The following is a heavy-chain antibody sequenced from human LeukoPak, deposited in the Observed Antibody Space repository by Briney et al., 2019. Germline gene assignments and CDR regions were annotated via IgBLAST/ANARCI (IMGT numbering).Heavy chain of an antibody. CDR1: GYNFVGYY. V-gene: IGHV1-2*06. Sequence: ASVKVSCKASGYNFVGYYIHWVRQAPGQGLEWMGRINPRDGETSFAQKFQGRVTMTTDTSISTAYMELSGLRYDDTAVYYCGRDWELRFHQGGLDYWGQGALVTVSS. D-gene: IGHD3-3*01. CDR3: GRDWELRFHQGGLDY. CDR2: INPRDGET. J-gene: IGHJ4*02.